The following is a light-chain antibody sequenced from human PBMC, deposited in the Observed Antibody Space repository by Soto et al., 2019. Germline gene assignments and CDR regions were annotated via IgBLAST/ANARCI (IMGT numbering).Light chain of an antibody. J-gene: IGKJ1*01. V-gene: IGKV1-8*01. CDR3: QQYYSYPADT. Sequence: IRMTQSPSSFSASTGDRVTITCRASQGISSYLAWYQQKPGKAPKLLIYAASTLQSGVPSRFSGSGSGTDFTLTISCLQSEDFATYYCQQYYSYPADTFGQGTKVEIK. CDR2: AAS. CDR1: QGISSY.